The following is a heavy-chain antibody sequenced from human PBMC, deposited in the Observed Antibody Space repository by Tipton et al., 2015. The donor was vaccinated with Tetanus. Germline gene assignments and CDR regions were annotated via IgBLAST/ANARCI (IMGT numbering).Heavy chain of an antibody. CDR3: ASPKIKWGSSAFDV. Sequence: TLSLTCTVSGGSISSGGYYWSWIRQHPGKGLEWIGYIYDSGSTQYSPSLKSRVPISLDTSKNQFSLKLSSVTAADTAVYYCASPKIKWGSSAFDVWGQGTMVAVSS. V-gene: IGHV4-31*03. J-gene: IGHJ3*01. CDR2: IYDSGST. CDR1: GGSISSGGYY. D-gene: IGHD7-27*01.